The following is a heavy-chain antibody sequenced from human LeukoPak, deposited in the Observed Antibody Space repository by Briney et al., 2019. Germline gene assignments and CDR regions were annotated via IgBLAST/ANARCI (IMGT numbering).Heavy chain of an antibody. CDR3: TRENWGPDY. Sequence: PGGSLRLSCAASGFTFNKYWMTWVRQAPGKGLEWLANIKQDGSDKHYVNSVKGRFTISRDNAKNSVYLQLNSLRDEDTAIYYCTRENWGPDYWGQGTLVTVCS. J-gene: IGHJ4*02. CDR2: IKQDGSDK. D-gene: IGHD7-27*01. V-gene: IGHV3-7*01. CDR1: GFTFNKYW.